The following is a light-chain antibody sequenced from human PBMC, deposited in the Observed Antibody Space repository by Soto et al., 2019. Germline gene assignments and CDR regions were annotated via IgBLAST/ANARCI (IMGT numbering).Light chain of an antibody. CDR2: DNN. Sequence: QSVLTQPPSVSAAPGQRVTISCSGSSSNIGNNYVSWYQQLPGTAPKLLIYDNNQRPSGIPDRFSGTKSGTSATLGITGLQTGDEADYYCGTWDGSLSMVFGGGTKLTVL. V-gene: IGLV1-51*01. CDR3: GTWDGSLSMV. CDR1: SSNIGNNY. J-gene: IGLJ2*01.